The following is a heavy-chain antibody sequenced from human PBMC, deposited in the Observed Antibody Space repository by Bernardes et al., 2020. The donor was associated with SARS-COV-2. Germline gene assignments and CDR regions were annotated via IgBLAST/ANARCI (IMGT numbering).Heavy chain of an antibody. D-gene: IGHD2-15*01. Sequence: VKVSCKASGYTYTNYGIGWVRQAPGHGLEWLGWISGYNGNTNYARHLQGRITMTSDLSTKTAFMELRRLRSDDTALYYCARVEGFCSGGTCFSLFYFDHWGQGTLVSVSS. CDR1: GYTYTNYG. CDR2: ISGYNGNT. V-gene: IGHV1-18*04. J-gene: IGHJ4*02. CDR3: ARVEGFCSGGTCFSLFYFDH.